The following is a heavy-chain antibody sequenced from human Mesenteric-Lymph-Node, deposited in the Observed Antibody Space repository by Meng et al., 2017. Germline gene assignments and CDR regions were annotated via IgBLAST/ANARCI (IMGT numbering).Heavy chain of an antibody. D-gene: IGHD3-10*01. V-gene: IGHV1-18*01. J-gene: IGHJ4*02. CDR1: GYTFASYG. Sequence: QVQLVQSGAEVKKPGASVTVSCEASGYTFASYGISWLRQAPGQGLEWMGWFVDNVDTYSAQKFQGRVTMTTDTHTSTAFMELRSLRSDDTAVYYCARGTPGRSYSDYWGQGTLVTVSS. CDR3: ARGTPGRSYSDY. CDR2: FVDNVDT.